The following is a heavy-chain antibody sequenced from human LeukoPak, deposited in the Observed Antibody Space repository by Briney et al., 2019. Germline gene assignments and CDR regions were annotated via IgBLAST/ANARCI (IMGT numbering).Heavy chain of an antibody. CDR1: ADSFSSHY. V-gene: IGHV4-59*11. J-gene: IGHJ3*02. Sequence: PSETLSLTCAVSADSFSSHYWTWIRQPPGKGLEWIGYISYIGSTNYNPSLKSRVTLSMDTSKNQFSLKLSSVTAADTAVYYCARDLVTVTKGFDIWGQGTMVTVSS. CDR2: ISYIGST. D-gene: IGHD4-17*01. CDR3: ARDLVTVTKGFDI.